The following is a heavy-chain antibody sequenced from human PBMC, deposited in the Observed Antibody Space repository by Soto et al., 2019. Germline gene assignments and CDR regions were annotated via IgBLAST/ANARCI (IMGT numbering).Heavy chain of an antibody. CDR3: ARGRGSYYNSFYYGMDV. V-gene: IGHV1-69*13. CDR1: GGTFSSYA. D-gene: IGHD3-10*01. Sequence: SVKVSCKASGGTFSSYAISWVRQAPGQGFEWMGGIIPIFGTANYAQKFQGRVTITADESTSTAYMELSSLRSEDTAVYYCARGRGSYYNSFYYGMDVWGQGTTVTVSS. CDR2: IIPIFGTA. J-gene: IGHJ6*02.